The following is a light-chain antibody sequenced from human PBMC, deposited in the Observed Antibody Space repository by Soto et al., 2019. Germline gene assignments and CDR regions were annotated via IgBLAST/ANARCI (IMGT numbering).Light chain of an antibody. CDR1: QTVSKF. J-gene: IGKJ1*01. Sequence: DIQMTQSPSSLSASVGDRVTTACRASQTVSKFVNWYQQKPGKVPTLLIFTTSTLHSGVPSRFSGSGSGTEFTLTINGLQPEDFATYYCQQTYTLPRTFAQGTKVDIK. CDR2: TTS. CDR3: QQTYTLPRT. V-gene: IGKV1-39*01.